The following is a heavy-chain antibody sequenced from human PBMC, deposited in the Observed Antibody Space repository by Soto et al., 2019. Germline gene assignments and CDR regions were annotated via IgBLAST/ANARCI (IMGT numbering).Heavy chain of an antibody. J-gene: IGHJ4*02. CDR1: ADSFSSYG. V-gene: IGHV1-69*01. CDR3: ARGFPDVWVEPGVVRGYLDT. Sequence: QVQLVQSGAEVKEPGSAVKVSCKAPADSFSSYGISWVRQAPGQGLEWMGGIIPIFGTTNYAEKFQGRFTITADESTNTAYMELSSLRSEDTALYYCARGFPDVWVEPGVVRGYLDTWGRGTLVTVSS. CDR2: IIPIFGTT. D-gene: IGHD3-3*01.